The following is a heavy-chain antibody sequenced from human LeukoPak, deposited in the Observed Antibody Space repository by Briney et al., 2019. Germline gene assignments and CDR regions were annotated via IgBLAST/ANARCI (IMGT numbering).Heavy chain of an antibody. CDR3: AKAEYSYGPYYYYGMDV. V-gene: IGHV3-9*01. D-gene: IGHD5-18*01. J-gene: IGHJ6*02. CDR2: ISWNSGSI. CDR1: GFTFDDYA. Sequence: GGSLRLSCAASGFTFDDYAMHWVRQAPGKGLEWVSGISWNSGSIGYADSVKGRFTISRDNAKNSLCLQMNSLRAEDTALYYCAKAEYSYGPYYYYGMDVWGQGTTVTVSS.